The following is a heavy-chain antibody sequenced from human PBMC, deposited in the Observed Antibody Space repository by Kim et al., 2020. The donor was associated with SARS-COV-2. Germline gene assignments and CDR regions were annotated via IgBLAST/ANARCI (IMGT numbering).Heavy chain of an antibody. D-gene: IGHD6-6*01. J-gene: IGHJ4*02. V-gene: IGHV4-28*01. Sequence: YYTPSPRSRVTMSADTSKNQFSLKLSSVTAADTAVYYCASPQYSRRGFDYWGQGTLVTVSS. CDR3: ASPQYSRRGFDY.